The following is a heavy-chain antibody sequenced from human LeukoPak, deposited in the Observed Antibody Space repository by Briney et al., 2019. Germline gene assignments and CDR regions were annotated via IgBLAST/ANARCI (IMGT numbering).Heavy chain of an antibody. Sequence: GSLRLSCAASGFTFSSYWMHWVRQAPGKGLVWVSRINSDGGSTSYADSVKGRFTISRDNAKNTLYLQMNSLRAEDTAVYYCARAQYYDFWSGYYLTDYWGQGTLVTVSS. D-gene: IGHD3-3*01. CDR3: ARAQYYDFWSGYYLTDY. CDR2: INSDGGST. CDR1: GFTFSSYW. J-gene: IGHJ4*02. V-gene: IGHV3-74*01.